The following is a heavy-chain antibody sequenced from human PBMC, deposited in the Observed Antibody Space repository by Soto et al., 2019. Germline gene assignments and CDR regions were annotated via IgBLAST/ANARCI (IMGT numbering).Heavy chain of an antibody. V-gene: IGHV3-74*01. Sequence: EVQLVESGGDLVQPGGSLRLSCAASGFTFRTYWMHWVRQAPGKGLLWVSSIKSDGIYATYADSVKGRFTISRDNDKNTLYLKMIRLRVEAVVVYACADGGSGVYDDWGQGTLVTVSS. CDR3: ADGGSGVYDD. CDR2: IKSDGIYA. J-gene: IGHJ4*02. D-gene: IGHD2-15*01. CDR1: GFTFRTYW.